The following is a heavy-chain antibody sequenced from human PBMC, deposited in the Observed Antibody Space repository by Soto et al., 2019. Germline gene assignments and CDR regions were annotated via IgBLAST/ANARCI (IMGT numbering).Heavy chain of an antibody. CDR3: AIRGIVVIPAANSLFDP. CDR1: GFTFSSYA. CDR2: ISGSGGTT. J-gene: IGHJ5*02. D-gene: IGHD2-2*01. V-gene: IGHV3-23*01. Sequence: PGGSMKLSCAASGFTFSSYAMSWVRQAPGKGLEWVSGISGSGGTTYYADPVKGRFTISRDNSKNTLYLQMNSLRAEDTAVYYCAIRGIVVIPAANSLFDPWGPGTLVTVSS.